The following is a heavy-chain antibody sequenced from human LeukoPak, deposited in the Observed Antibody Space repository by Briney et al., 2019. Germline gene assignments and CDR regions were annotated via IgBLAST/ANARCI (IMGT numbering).Heavy chain of an antibody. CDR1: GGTFSSYA. CDR2: IIPIFGTA. CDR3: ARGLSYDILTGLPNWFDP. J-gene: IGHJ5*02. Sequence: SVKVSCKASGGTFSSYAISWVRQAPGQGLEWMGGIIPIFGTANYAQKFQGRVTITADKSTSTAYMELRSLRSEDTAVYYCARGLSYDILTGLPNWFDPWGQGTLVTVSS. V-gene: IGHV1-69*06. D-gene: IGHD3-9*01.